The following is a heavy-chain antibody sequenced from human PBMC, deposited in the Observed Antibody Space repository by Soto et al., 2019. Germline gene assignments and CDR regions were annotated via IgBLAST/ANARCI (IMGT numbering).Heavy chain of an antibody. Sequence: ASVKVSCKASGYTFTSYYMHWVRQAPGQGLEWMGIINPSGGSTSYAQKFQGRVTMTRDASTSTVYMELSSLRSEDTAVYYCARDTRMWVSSFLFDYWGQGTLVTVSS. J-gene: IGHJ4*02. D-gene: IGHD6-6*01. CDR3: ARDTRMWVSSFLFDY. CDR2: INPSGGST. V-gene: IGHV1-46*01. CDR1: GYTFTSYY.